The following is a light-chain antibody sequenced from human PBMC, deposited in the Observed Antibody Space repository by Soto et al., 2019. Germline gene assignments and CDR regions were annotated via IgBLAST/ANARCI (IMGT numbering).Light chain of an antibody. CDR1: QSVSSSF. V-gene: IGKV3-20*01. J-gene: IGKJ3*01. Sequence: EIVLTQSPGTLSLSPGERATLSCRASQSVSSSFLAWYQQKPGQAPRLLIYGASSRATGIPDRFSGSGSGTDFTLTISRLEPEDFAVYLCQQYGSSLGFIFGPGTKVDIK. CDR2: GAS. CDR3: QQYGSSLGFI.